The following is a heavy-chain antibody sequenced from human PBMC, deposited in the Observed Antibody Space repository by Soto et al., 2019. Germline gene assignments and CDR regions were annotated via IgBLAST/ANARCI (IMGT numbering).Heavy chain of an antibody. CDR2: IYHSETA. J-gene: IGHJ5*02. CDR3: ARWDAGDYFDA. CDR1: GASISSSNW. V-gene: IGHV4-4*02. D-gene: IGHD4-17*01. Sequence: PSETLSLTCTISGASISSSNWCSCVRQPPGKGLEWIGDIYHSETANYNPSLQSRVTISLDKPKNQFSLKLKSATATDTATYFCARWDAGDYFDAWGQGTLVTVSS.